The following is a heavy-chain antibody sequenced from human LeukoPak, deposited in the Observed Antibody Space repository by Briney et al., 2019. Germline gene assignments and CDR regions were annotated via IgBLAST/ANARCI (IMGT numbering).Heavy chain of an antibody. D-gene: IGHD2-2*01. V-gene: IGHV3-30*03. CDR1: GFTFSSYS. CDR2: ISYDGSNK. J-gene: IGHJ4*02. Sequence: PGGSLRLSCAASGFTFSSYSMHWVRQAPGKGLEWVAVISYDGSNKYYADSVKGRFTISRDNSKNTLYLQMNSLRAEDTAVYYCARSYCSSTSCYADYWGQGTLVTVSS. CDR3: ARSYCSSTSCYADY.